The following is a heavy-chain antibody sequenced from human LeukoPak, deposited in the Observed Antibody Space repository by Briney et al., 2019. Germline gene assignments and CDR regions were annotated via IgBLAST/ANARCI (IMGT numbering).Heavy chain of an antibody. J-gene: IGHJ3*02. CDR2: IYYSGST. Sequence: KSSETLSRTCTVSGGSISGYYWSWIRQPPGKGLEWIGYIYYSGSTNYNPSLKSRVTISVDTSKNQFSLKLSSVTAADTAVYYCARVEMATTLDAFDIWGQGTMVTVSS. CDR1: GGSISGYY. CDR3: ARVEMATTLDAFDI. V-gene: IGHV4-59*01. D-gene: IGHD5-24*01.